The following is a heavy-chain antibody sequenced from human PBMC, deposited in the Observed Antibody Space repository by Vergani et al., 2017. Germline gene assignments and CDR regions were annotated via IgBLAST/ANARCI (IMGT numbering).Heavy chain of an antibody. D-gene: IGHD3-10*01. V-gene: IGHV3-23*01. CDR3: ASDVLLWFGEVTHAFDI. CDR2: ISGHDHRT. J-gene: IGHJ3*02. Sequence: EVQLLESGGGSVQPGESLRLSCVASGFRFREHGMNWVRQAPGKGLEWVSGISGHDHRTLYADSVKGRFTISRDNAKNSLYLQMNSLRAEDTAVYYCASDVLLWFGEVTHAFDIWGQGTMVTVSS. CDR1: GFRFREHG.